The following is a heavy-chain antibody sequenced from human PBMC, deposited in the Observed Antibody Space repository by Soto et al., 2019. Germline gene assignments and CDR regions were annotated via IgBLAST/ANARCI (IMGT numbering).Heavy chain of an antibody. V-gene: IGHV4-4*07. CDR2: VYSSGST. CDR1: GASISSYY. Sequence: SETLSLTCTVSGASISSYYWSWIRQPAGKGLEWIGRVYSSGSTNYNPSLKSRVTMSVDTSKSQFSLKLTSVTAADTAIYYCATLHSSGTKDYYYNVDVWRQGTTVTVSS. J-gene: IGHJ6*02. CDR3: ATLHSSGTKDYYYNVDV. D-gene: IGHD6-19*01.